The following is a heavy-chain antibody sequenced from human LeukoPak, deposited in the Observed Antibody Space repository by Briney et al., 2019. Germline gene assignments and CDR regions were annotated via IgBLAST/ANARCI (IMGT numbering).Heavy chain of an antibody. J-gene: IGHJ4*02. V-gene: IGHV3-23*01. CDR2: ISGSGGST. Sequence: PGGSPRLSCAASGFTFSSYAMSWVRQAPGKGLEWVSAISGSGGSTYYADSVKGRFTISRDNSKNTLYLQMNSLRAEDTAVYYCAKASHTAMVYYYFDYWGQGTLVTVSS. D-gene: IGHD5-18*01. CDR3: AKASHTAMVYYYFDY. CDR1: GFTFSSYA.